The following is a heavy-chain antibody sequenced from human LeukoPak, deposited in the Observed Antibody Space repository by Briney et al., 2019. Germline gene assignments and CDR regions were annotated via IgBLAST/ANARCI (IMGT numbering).Heavy chain of an antibody. V-gene: IGHV4-39*07. CDR2: LDESGRP. Sequence: SETLSVTCSVSGGSIRSGDHHWAWVRQPPGKGLEFIGSLDESGRPYYNRPLKSRVSISGDTPGKQFSLTLTPVTAADTAVYFCARDLGGYPFFMDVWGRGTTVIVSS. CDR3: ARDLGGYPFFMDV. D-gene: IGHD2-15*01. J-gene: IGHJ6*02. CDR1: GGSIRSGDHH.